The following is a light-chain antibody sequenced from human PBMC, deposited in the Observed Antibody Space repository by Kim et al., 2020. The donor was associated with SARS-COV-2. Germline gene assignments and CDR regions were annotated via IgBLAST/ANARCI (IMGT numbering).Light chain of an antibody. CDR3: AAWDDSLSGPV. V-gene: IGLV1-47*01. CDR1: SSNIGSNY. CDR2: RNN. J-gene: IGLJ2*01. Sequence: ELTQPLSASGTPGQRVTISCSGSSSNIGSNYVYWYQQLPGTAPKLLIYRNNQRPSGVPDRLSGSKSGTSASLAISWLRSEDEADYYCAAWDDSLSGPVFGGGTQLTVL.